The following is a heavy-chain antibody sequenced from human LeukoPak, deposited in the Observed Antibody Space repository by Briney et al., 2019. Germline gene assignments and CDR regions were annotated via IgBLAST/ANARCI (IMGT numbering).Heavy chain of an antibody. D-gene: IGHD3-3*01. CDR2: IKQDGSEK. CDR1: GFTFSSYW. CDR3: ARDCDFWSGSVDAFDI. J-gene: IGHJ3*02. V-gene: IGHV3-7*01. Sequence: PGGSLRLSCAASGFTFSSYWMSWVRQAPGKGLEWVANIKQDGSEKYYVDSVKGRFTISRDNAKNSLYLQMNSLRAEDTAVYYCARDCDFWSGSVDAFDIWGQGTMVTVSS.